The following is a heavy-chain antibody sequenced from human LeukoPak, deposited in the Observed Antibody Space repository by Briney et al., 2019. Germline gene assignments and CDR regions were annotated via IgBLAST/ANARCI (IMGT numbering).Heavy chain of an antibody. CDR3: ARGDSGSYGPDYYYYMDV. V-gene: IGHV4-59*01. CDR1: GGSSSSNY. J-gene: IGHJ6*03. D-gene: IGHD1-26*01. CDR2: IYYSGST. Sequence: SETLSLTCTVSGGSSSSNYWSWIRQPPGKGLEWIGYIYYSGSTNYNPSLKSRVTISVDTSKNPFSLKLSSVTAADTAVYYCARGDSGSYGPDYYYYMDVWGKGTTVTISS.